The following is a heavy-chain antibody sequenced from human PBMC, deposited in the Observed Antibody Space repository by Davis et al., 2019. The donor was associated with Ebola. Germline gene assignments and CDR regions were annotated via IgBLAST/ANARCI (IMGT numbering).Heavy chain of an antibody. CDR1: GFTFSSYE. Sequence: PGGSLRLSCAASGFTFSSYEMNWVRQAPGKGLEWVSYISSSGSTIFYADSVKGRFTISRDNAKNSLYLQMNSLRAEDTAVYYCVRVGIAAAGTIDYWGQGTLVPVSS. CDR2: ISSSGSTI. CDR3: VRVGIAAAGTIDY. J-gene: IGHJ4*02. D-gene: IGHD6-13*01. V-gene: IGHV3-48*03.